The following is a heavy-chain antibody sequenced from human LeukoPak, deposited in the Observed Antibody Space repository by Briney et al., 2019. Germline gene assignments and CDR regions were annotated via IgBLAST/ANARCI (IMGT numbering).Heavy chain of an antibody. CDR2: IYYSGST. Sequence: PSETLSLTCTVSGGSISSDDYYWSWIRQPPGKGLEWIGYIYYSGSTYYNPSLESRVTVSLDKSKNQLSLNLTSVTAADTAVYPCSRENGAFSPFGYWGQGTLVTVLS. J-gene: IGHJ4*02. CDR1: GGSISSDDYY. CDR3: SRENGAFSPFGY. V-gene: IGHV4-30-4*01. D-gene: IGHD2-8*01.